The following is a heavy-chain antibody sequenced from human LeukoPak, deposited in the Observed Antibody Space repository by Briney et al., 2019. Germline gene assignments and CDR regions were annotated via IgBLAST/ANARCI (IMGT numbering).Heavy chain of an antibody. CDR3: ATLSYFYGMDV. CDR2: IKQDGSEK. J-gene: IGHJ6*02. CDR1: GFTFSSYA. D-gene: IGHD3-9*01. Sequence: PGGSLRLSCAASGFTFSSYAMSWVRQAPGKGLDWVANIKQDGSEKHYVDSVKGRFTISRDNAKNSLYLQMNSLRADDTAVYYCATLSYFYGMDVWGQGTTVTVSS. V-gene: IGHV3-7*01.